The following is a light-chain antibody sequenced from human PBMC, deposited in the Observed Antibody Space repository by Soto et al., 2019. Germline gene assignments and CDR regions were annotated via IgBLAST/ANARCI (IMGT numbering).Light chain of an antibody. J-gene: IGKJ5*01. CDR3: QQYGGSPIT. CDR2: GAS. CDR1: QSVSRR. Sequence: EVVLTQSPGTLSLSPRGRATLSCRASQSVSRRLAWYQQRPGQSPRLLISGASMRASGVPVRFIGSGSGTDFTLTITRLEPEDFAVYYCQQYGGSPITFGLGTRLEIK. V-gene: IGKV3-20*01.